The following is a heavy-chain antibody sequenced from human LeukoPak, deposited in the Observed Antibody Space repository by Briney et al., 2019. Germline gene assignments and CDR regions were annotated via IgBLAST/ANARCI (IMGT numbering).Heavy chain of an antibody. CDR1: GGSFSGYY. D-gene: IGHD3-22*01. Sequence: SETLSLTCAVYGGSFSGYYWSWLRQPPGKGLEWIGEINHSGSTNYNPSLKSRVTISVDTSKNQFSLKLSSVTAADTAVYYCASVYDSSGYYPFWGQGTLVTVSS. J-gene: IGHJ4*02. CDR3: ASVYDSSGYYPF. CDR2: INHSGST. V-gene: IGHV4-34*01.